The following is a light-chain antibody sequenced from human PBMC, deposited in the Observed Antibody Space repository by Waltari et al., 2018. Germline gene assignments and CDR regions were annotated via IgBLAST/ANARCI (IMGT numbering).Light chain of an antibody. V-gene: IGKV1-8*01. CDR2: AAS. CDR1: QGISSY. CDR3: QQYYSYLPYT. J-gene: IGKJ2*01. Sequence: AIRMTQSPSSFSASTGDRVTIPCRASQGISSYLAWYQQKPGKAPKLLIYAASTLQSGVPSRFSGSGSGTDFTLTISCLQSEDFATYYCQQYYSYLPYTFGQGTKLEIK.